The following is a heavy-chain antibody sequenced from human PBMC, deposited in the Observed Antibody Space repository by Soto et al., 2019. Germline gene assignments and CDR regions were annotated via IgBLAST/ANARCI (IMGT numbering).Heavy chain of an antibody. CDR1: GYTFTSYG. CDR2: ISAYNGNT. V-gene: IGHV1-18*01. D-gene: IGHD3-22*01. J-gene: IGHJ4*02. Sequence: GASVTVSCQASGYTFTSYGISWVRQAPGQGLEWMGWISAYNGNTNYSQKFQGRVTITRDTSASTAYMELSSLRSEDTAVYYCARVAYDSSVHFDYWGQGTLVTVSS. CDR3: ARVAYDSSVHFDY.